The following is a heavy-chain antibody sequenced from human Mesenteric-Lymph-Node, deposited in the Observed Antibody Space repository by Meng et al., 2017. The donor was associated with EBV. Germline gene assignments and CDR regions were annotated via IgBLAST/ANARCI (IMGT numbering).Heavy chain of an antibody. V-gene: IGHV4-4*02. CDR2: TYHSGSS. CDR3: ARGLGGSGKYHFDF. Sequence: HVQLQGAGPGLVEPSGTLSLTSPVSGGSIYESHCWSWVRQPPGKGLEWIGETYHSGSSNYSPSLKIRVSMSVDNSKNQFSLTLHSVTAADTAVYYCARGLGGSGKYHFDFWGPGILVTVSS. J-gene: IGHJ4*02. CDR1: GGSIYESHC. D-gene: IGHD3-10*01.